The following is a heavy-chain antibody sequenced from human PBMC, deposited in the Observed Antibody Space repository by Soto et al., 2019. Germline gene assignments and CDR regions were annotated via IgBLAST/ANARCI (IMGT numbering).Heavy chain of an antibody. CDR1: VFIVNNYW. Sequence: GGALRLSCAGSVFIVNNYWMSWARQAPGKGLEWVATIKEDGSEKYYVDSVTGRFSISRDNARNSLYLQMNSLRAEDPAVYYCAAGEYYDFWSGFLEGSYHGMDVWGQGTTVTVSS. V-gene: IGHV3-7*01. J-gene: IGHJ6*02. CDR3: AAGEYYDFWSGFLEGSYHGMDV. D-gene: IGHD3-3*01. CDR2: IKEDGSEK.